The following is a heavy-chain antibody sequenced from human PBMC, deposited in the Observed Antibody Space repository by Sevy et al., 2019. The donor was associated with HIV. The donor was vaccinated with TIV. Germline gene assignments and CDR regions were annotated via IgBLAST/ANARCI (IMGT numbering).Heavy chain of an antibody. CDR2: IRSKAYGGTT. V-gene: IGHV3-49*03. CDR1: GFTFGDYA. Sequence: GGSLRLSCTASGFTFGDYAMSWFRQAPGKGLEWVGFIRSKAYGGTTEYAASVRGRFTISRDDSKSIAYLQMNSLKTEDTAVYYSQASGAPLSYYYYMDDWGKGTTVTVSS. J-gene: IGHJ6*03. D-gene: IGHD1-26*01. CDR3: QASGAPLSYYYYMDD.